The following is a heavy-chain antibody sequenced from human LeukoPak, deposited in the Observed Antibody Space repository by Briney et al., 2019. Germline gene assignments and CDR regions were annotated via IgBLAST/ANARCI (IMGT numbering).Heavy chain of an antibody. J-gene: IGHJ4*02. CDR2: ISPNSGGT. CDR1: GYTFTGYY. Sequence: ASLKVSCKASGYTFTGYYMHWVRQAPGQGLEWMGWISPNSGGTNYAQKFQGRVTMTRDTSISTAYMELSRLRSDDTAVYYCARAPYSGTYSFDYWGQGTLVTVSS. CDR3: ARAPYSGTYSFDY. V-gene: IGHV1-2*02. D-gene: IGHD1-26*01.